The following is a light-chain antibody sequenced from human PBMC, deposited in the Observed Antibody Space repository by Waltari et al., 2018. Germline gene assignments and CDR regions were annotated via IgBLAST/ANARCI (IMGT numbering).Light chain of an antibody. V-gene: IGKV3-11*01. CDR1: QSVSSS. Sequence: EIVLTQSPATLSLSPGERATLSCRASQSVSSSLAWYQQKPGQAPRLLIYGASSRATGFPDRFSGSGSGTDFTLTINSLEPEDFAICYCQQYSNWPLTFGGGTKVEIK. J-gene: IGKJ4*01. CDR3: QQYSNWPLT. CDR2: GAS.